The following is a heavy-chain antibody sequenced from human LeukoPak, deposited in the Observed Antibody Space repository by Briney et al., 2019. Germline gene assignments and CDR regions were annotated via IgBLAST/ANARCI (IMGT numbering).Heavy chain of an antibody. CDR3: ARDRYSRFRAFDY. V-gene: IGHV4-31*03. CDR2: INHSEST. D-gene: IGHD3-16*02. CDR1: GGSISSGTYY. Sequence: KSSQTLSLTCTVSGGSISSGTYYWSWIRQLPGKGLEWIGYINHSESTNYRPSLKSRLTISVDTSKNQFSLNLSSVTAADTAVYYCARDRYSRFRAFDYWGQGTLVTVSS. J-gene: IGHJ4*02.